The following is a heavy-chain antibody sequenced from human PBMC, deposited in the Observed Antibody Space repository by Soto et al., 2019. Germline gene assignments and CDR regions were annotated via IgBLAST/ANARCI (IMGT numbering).Heavy chain of an antibody. J-gene: IGHJ6*02. CDR1: GGSISSYY. CDR2: IYYSGST. D-gene: IGHD3-10*01. Sequence: SETLSLTCTVSGGSISSYYWSWIRQPPGKGLEWIGYIYYSGSTNYNPSLKSRVTISVDTSKNQFSLKLSSVTAADTAVYHCARDGIYGSGSYSYYYYGMDVWGQGTTVTVSS. V-gene: IGHV4-59*01. CDR3: ARDGIYGSGSYSYYYYGMDV.